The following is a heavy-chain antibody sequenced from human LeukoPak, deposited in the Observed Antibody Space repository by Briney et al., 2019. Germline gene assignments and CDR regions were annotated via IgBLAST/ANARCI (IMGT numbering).Heavy chain of an antibody. D-gene: IGHD6-13*01. Sequence: GGSLRLSCAASGFTFSDYYMSWIRQAPGKGLEWVSYISSSGSTIYYADSVKGRFTISRDNAKNSLYLQMSSLRAEDTAVYYCARTTEAHSWRTRYYDYYMDVWGKGTTVTVSS. J-gene: IGHJ6*03. CDR3: ARTTEAHSWRTRYYDYYMDV. CDR2: ISSSGSTI. CDR1: GFTFSDYY. V-gene: IGHV3-11*01.